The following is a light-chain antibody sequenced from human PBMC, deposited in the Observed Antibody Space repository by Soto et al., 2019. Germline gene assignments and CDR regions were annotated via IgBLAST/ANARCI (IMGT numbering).Light chain of an antibody. CDR3: VTWDDSLKVVV. J-gene: IGLJ2*01. CDR2: YND. Sequence: QSVLTQPPSASGTPGQRVTISCSGSSSNFGRQTVNWYQHLPGTTPKLVIYYNDQRPSGVPDRFSGSKSGTSASLAISGLQSEDEADYYCVTWDDSLKVVVFGGGTKLTVL. V-gene: IGLV1-44*01. CDR1: SSNFGRQT.